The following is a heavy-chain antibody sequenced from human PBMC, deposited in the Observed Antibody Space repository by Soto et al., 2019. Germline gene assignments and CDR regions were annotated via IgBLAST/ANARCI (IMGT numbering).Heavy chain of an antibody. V-gene: IGHV4-61*08. Sequence: NPSETLSLTCAVSGGSISSGGYYWSWIRQPPGKGLEWIGYIYYTGSTNYNPSLESRVTISLDTSKKQFSLKVTSVTAADTAVYYCVRGEVVVAATDVYAYWSQGTLVTVSS. CDR3: VRGEVVVAATDVYAY. D-gene: IGHD2-15*01. CDR2: IYYTGST. J-gene: IGHJ4*02. CDR1: GGSISSGGYY.